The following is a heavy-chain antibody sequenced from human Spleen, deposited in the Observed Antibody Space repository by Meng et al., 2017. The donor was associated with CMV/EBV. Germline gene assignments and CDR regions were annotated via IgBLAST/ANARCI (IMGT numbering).Heavy chain of an antibody. V-gene: IGHV1-18*01. J-gene: IGHJ4*02. D-gene: IGHD2-8*01. Sequence: ASVKVSCKASGYTFTNSGITWVRQAPGQGLEWMGWISAYNGNTNYTQKLHGRVTMTTDTSTTTAYMELRSLRSDDTAVYFCARVEDVSSGYCTFPDCWVYWGQGSRVTVSS. CDR3: ARVEDVSSGYCTFPDCWVY. CDR1: GYTFTNSG. CDR2: ISAYNGNT.